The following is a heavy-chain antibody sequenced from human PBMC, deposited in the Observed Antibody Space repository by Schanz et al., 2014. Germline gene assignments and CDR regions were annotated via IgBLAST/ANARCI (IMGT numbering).Heavy chain of an antibody. CDR1: GFTFSGFW. V-gene: IGHV3-7*03. CDR2: IKKDGSEK. CDR3: AKNQYDDVDLSSFYFDF. D-gene: IGHD3-10*02. Sequence: EVQLAESGGGLVQPGGSLRLSCAASGFTFSGFWMTWVRQAPGKGLEWVANIKKDGSEKYYVDSVKGRFTISRDNSKSSLYLQMNSRRAEDTAVYYCAKNQYDDVDLSSFYFDFWGQGTLVTVSS. J-gene: IGHJ4*02.